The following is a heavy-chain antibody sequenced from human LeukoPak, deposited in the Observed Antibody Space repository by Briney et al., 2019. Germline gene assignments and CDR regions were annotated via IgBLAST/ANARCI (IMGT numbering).Heavy chain of an antibody. Sequence: PGGSLRLSCAASGFTFSSYAMSWVRQAPGKGLEWVSAISGSGGSTYYADSVEGRFTISRDNSKNTLYLQMNSLRAEDTAVYYCAKMYSSSWYYFDYWGQGTLVTVSS. CDR3: AKMYSSSWYYFDY. CDR2: ISGSGGST. CDR1: GFTFSSYA. J-gene: IGHJ4*02. V-gene: IGHV3-23*01. D-gene: IGHD6-13*01.